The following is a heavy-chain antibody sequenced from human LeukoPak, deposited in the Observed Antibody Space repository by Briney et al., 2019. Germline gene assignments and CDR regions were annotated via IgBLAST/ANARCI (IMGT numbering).Heavy chain of an antibody. CDR3: ARGSYYCSSTSCGYWYFDL. Sequence: PSETLSLTCTVSGGSIGSYYWSWIRQPPGKGLEWIGYIYYSGSTNYNPSLKSRVTTSVDTSKNQFSLKLSSVTAADTAVYYCARGSYYCSSTSCGYWYFDLWGRGTLVTVSS. CDR1: GGSIGSYY. CDR2: IYYSGST. V-gene: IGHV4-59*01. D-gene: IGHD2-2*01. J-gene: IGHJ2*01.